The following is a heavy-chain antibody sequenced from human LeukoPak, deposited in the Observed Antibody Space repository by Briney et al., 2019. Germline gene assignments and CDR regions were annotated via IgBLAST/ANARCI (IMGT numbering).Heavy chain of an antibody. D-gene: IGHD1-26*01. CDR3: AKETIVGALDWFDP. V-gene: IGHV3-23*01. J-gene: IGHJ5*02. CDR1: GFTFSSFS. Sequence: GGSLRLSCAASGFTFSSFSMNWVRQAPGKGLEWVSAISGNGGSTYYRDSVKGRFIISRDNSKNTLYLQMNSLTAEDTALYYCAKETIVGALDWFDPWGQGTLVTVSS. CDR2: ISGNGGST.